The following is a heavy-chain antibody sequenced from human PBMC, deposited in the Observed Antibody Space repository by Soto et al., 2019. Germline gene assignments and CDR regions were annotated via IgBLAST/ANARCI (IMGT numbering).Heavy chain of an antibody. J-gene: IGHJ1*01. V-gene: IGHV3-9*01. CDR3: TRDTGMLGMLIHD. CDR2: ISWNSASI. Sequence: EVQLVESGGGLVQPGRSLRLSCAVSGFIFDDFAMHWVRQPPGKGLEWVAGISWNSASIGYADSVKGRFTISRDNAKKSLYLEMSALRVEDTALYYCTRDTGMLGMLIHDWGQGTLVTVSS. D-gene: IGHD3-16*01. CDR1: GFIFDDFA.